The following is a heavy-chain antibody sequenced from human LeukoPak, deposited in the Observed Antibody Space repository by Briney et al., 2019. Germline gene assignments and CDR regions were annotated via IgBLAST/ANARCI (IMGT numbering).Heavy chain of an antibody. CDR2: INHSGST. CDR3: ASPRSASGYYAFDY. CDR1: GGSFSGYY. V-gene: IGHV4-34*01. J-gene: IGHJ4*02. Sequence: SETLSLTCAVYGGSFSGYYWSWIRQPPGKGLEWIGEINHSGSTNYNPSLKSRVTISVDTSKNQFSLKLTSVTAADTALYYCASPRSASGYYAFDYWGQGTLVTVSS. D-gene: IGHD3-22*01.